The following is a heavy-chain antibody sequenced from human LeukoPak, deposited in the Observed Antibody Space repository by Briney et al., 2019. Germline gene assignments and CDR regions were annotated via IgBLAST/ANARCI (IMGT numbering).Heavy chain of an antibody. J-gene: IGHJ4*02. V-gene: IGHV1-2*02. CDR2: INPNSGGT. CDR1: GYTFTGYY. Sequence: ASVKVSCKASGYTFTGYYMHWVRQAPGQGLEWMGWINPNSGGTNYAQKFQGRVTMTRDTSISTAYMELSRLRSGDTAVYYCARGLDYGDYVGYWGQGTLVTVSS. D-gene: IGHD4-17*01. CDR3: ARGLDYGDYVGY.